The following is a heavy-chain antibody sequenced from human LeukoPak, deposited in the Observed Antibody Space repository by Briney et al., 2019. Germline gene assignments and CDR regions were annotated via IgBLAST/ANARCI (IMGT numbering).Heavy chain of an antibody. V-gene: IGHV1-8*01. D-gene: IGHD3-3*01. J-gene: IGHJ5*02. Sequence: ASVKVSCKASGYTFTSYDINWVRQATGQGLEWMGWMNPNSGNTGYAQKFQGRVTMTRNTSISTAYMELSSLRSEDTAVYYCARGFAYYDFWSGYYPQYNWFDPWGQGTLVIVSS. CDR3: ARGFAYYDFWSGYYPQYNWFDP. CDR2: MNPNSGNT. CDR1: GYTFTSYD.